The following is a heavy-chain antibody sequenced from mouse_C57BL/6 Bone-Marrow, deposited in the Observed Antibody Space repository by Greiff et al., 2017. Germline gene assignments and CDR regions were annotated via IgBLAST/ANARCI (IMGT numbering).Heavy chain of an antibody. CDR2: ISSGGSYT. J-gene: IGHJ2*01. CDR3: ARRDYYGSSYAFDY. Sequence: EVQLVESGGDLVKPGGSLKLSCAASGFTFSSYGMSWVRQTPDKRLEWVATISSGGSYTYYPDSVKGRFTISRDNAKNTLYLQMSSLKSEDTAMYYCARRDYYGSSYAFDYWGQGTTLTVSS. CDR1: GFTFSSYG. V-gene: IGHV5-6*01. D-gene: IGHD1-1*01.